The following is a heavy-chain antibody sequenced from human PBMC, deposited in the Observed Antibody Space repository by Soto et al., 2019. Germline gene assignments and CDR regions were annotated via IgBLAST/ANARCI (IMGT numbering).Heavy chain of an antibody. D-gene: IGHD3-10*01. CDR3: AREVTYGGGSFSLGL. J-gene: IGHJ4*02. V-gene: IGHV1-2*06. CDR2: INPNNGDT. CDR1: GYFFTSHY. Sequence: ASVKVSCKTSGYFFTSHYIHWVRLAPGRGLEWMGRINPNNGDTNSPQKFQGRVTMTSDTSISTAYMEMSGLRSDDTALYYCAREVTYGGGSFSLGLWGQGTLVTVSS.